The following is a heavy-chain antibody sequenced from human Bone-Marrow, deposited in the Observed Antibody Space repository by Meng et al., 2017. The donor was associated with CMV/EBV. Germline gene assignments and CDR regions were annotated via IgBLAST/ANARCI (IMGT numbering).Heavy chain of an antibody. D-gene: IGHD5-18*01. V-gene: IGHV3-13*01. J-gene: IGHJ3*02. CDR1: GFTFSSYD. CDR2: IGTAGDT. Sequence: GESLKISCAACGFTFSSYDMHWVRQATGKGLEWVSAIGTAGDTYYPGSVKGRFTISRENAKNSLYLQMNSLRAGDTAVYYCARVTARDAFDIWGQGTMVTVS. CDR3: ARVTARDAFDI.